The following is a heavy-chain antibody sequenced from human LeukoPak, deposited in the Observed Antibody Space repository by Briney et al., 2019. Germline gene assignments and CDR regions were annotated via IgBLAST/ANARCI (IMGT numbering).Heavy chain of an antibody. CDR1: GFTFSSYA. D-gene: IGHD1-1*01. Sequence: TGGSLRLSCAASGFTFSSYAMSWVRQAPGKGLEWVSAISGSGGSTYYADSVKGRFTISRGNSKNTLCLQMNSLRAEDTAVYYCAKSDRAAYNLYYYYYYGMDVWGQGTTVTVSS. V-gene: IGHV3-23*01. J-gene: IGHJ6*02. CDR3: AKSDRAAYNLYYYYYYGMDV. CDR2: ISGSGGST.